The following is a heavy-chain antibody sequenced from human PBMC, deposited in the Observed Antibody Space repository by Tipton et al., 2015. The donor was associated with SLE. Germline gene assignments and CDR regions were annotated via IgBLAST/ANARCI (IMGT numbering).Heavy chain of an antibody. J-gene: IGHJ6*02. V-gene: IGHV4-61*02. D-gene: IGHD4-11*01. CDR3: AGVGDNNYDV. CDR2: IYTSGST. CDR1: GGSISSGSYY. Sequence: LRLSCTVSGGSISSGSYYWSWIRQPAGKGLEWIGRIYTSGSTNYNPSLKRRVTISVDTSKNQFSLKLSSVTAADTAVYYCAGVGDNNYDVWGQGTTVTVSS.